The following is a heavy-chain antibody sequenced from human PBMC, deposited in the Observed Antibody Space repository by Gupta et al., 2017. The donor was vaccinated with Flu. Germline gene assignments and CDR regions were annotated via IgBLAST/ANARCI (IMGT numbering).Heavy chain of an antibody. D-gene: IGHD3-22*01. CDR3: AAGDSSGYYYVGAAISY. V-gene: IGHV1-69*01. J-gene: IGHJ4*02. CDR1: GGTFSSYA. CDR2: IIPICGTA. Sequence: QVQLVQSGAEVKKPGSSVKVSCKASGGTFSSYAISWVRQAPGQGLEWMGGIIPICGTANYAQKFQVRVTITADESTSTAYMELSSLRSEDTAVYYCAAGDSSGYYYVGAAISYWGQGTLVTVSS.